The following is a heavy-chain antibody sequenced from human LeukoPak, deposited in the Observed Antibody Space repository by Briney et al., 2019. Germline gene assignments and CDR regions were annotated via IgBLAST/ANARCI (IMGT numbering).Heavy chain of an antibody. CDR2: IIPIFGTA. Sequence: ASVKVSCTASGGTFSSYAISWVRQAPGQGLEWMGGIIPIFGTANYAQKFQGRVTITADESTSTAYMELSSLRSEDTAVYYCARGRESSSWYNYWGQGTLVTVSS. J-gene: IGHJ4*02. CDR3: ARGRESSSWYNY. CDR1: GGTFSSYA. D-gene: IGHD6-13*01. V-gene: IGHV1-69*13.